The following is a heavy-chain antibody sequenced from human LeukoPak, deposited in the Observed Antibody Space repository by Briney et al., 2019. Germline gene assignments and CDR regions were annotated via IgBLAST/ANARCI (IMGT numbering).Heavy chain of an antibody. CDR2: IGPYNGNT. J-gene: IGHJ4*02. CDR1: GYTFTIFG. V-gene: IGHV1-18*01. D-gene: IGHD3-10*01. Sequence: ASVTVSFKASGYTFTIFGINWVRQAPGQGLEWMGWIGPYNGNTHYAQNLQGRLTMTTDTSTSTAYMDLRSLISDDTAVYFCARGGYYGSGSFPDYWGQGTLVTVSS. CDR3: ARGGYYGSGSFPDY.